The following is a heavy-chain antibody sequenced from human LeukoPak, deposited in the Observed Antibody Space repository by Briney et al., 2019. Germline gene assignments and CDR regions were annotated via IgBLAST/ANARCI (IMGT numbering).Heavy chain of an antibody. CDR3: ASSSRGVTQRYDY. Sequence: SVKVSCKASGGTFSSYAISWVRQAPGQGLEWMGRIIAIFGTANYAQKFQGRVTITTDESTSTAYMELSSLRSEDTAVYYCASSSRGVTQRYDYWGQGTLVTVSS. V-gene: IGHV1-69*05. CDR2: IIAIFGTA. CDR1: GGTFSSYA. D-gene: IGHD4-23*01. J-gene: IGHJ4*02.